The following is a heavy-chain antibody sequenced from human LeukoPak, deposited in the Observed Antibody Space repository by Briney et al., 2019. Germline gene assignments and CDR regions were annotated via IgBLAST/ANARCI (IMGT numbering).Heavy chain of an antibody. CDR1: GYTFTSYD. V-gene: IGHV1-8*02. CDR2: MNPNSGNT. CDR3: ARGTRGDILTGYSLGY. J-gene: IGHJ4*02. Sequence: GASVKVSCKASGYTFTSYDINWVRQATGQGLEWMGWMNPNSGNTGYAQKFQGRVTMTRNTSISIAYMEVSSLGSEDTAVYYCARGTRGDILTGYSLGYWGQGTLVTVSS. D-gene: IGHD3-9*01.